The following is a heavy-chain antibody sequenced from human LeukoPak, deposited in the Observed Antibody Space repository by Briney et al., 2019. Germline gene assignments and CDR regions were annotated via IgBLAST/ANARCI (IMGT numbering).Heavy chain of an antibody. D-gene: IGHD3-22*01. V-gene: IGHV1-2*06. J-gene: IGHJ5*02. CDR3: ARLPVDYYDSSGYVPP. CDR1: GYTFTGYY. Sequence: ASVKVSCKASGYTFTGYYMHWVRQAPGQGLEWMGRINPNSGGTNYAQKFQGRVTMTRDTSISTACMELSRLRSDDTAVYYCARLPVDYYDSSGYVPPWGQGTLVTVSS. CDR2: INPNSGGT.